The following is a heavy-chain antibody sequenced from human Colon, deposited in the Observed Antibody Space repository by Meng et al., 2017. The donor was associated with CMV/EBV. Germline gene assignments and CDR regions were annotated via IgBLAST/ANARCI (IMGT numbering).Heavy chain of an antibody. Sequence: LTTSGVGVRWLRQPPGKALECLALIYWDADKRYNPSLKTRLTITTYTSRYQLVLSMTDMDPVDTARYSCAHRLPGRGSWDVGVFNHWGQGTLVTVSS. CDR3: AHRLPGRGSWDVGVFNH. D-gene: IGHD1-26*01. V-gene: IGHV2-5*02. J-gene: IGHJ4*02. CDR2: IYWDADK. CDR1: LTTSGVG.